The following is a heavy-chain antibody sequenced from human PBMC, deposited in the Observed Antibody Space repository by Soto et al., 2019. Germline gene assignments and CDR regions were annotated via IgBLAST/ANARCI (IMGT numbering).Heavy chain of an antibody. D-gene: IGHD3-22*01. J-gene: IGHJ4*02. CDR2: ISGSGGST. CDR3: ARSTLRYYSDTSGYHFDH. CDR1: GFTFSSYA. V-gene: IGHV3-23*01. Sequence: PGGSLRLSCAASGFTFSSYAMSWVRQAPGKGLEWVSAISGSGGSTYYADSVKGRFTISRDNAKNSLYLQMNSLSAEDTAVYYCARSTLRYYSDTSGYHFDHWGQGTLVTVSS.